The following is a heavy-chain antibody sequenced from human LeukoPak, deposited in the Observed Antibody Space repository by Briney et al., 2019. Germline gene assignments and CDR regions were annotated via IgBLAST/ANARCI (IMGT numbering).Heavy chain of an antibody. CDR2: IPHDGSNK. D-gene: IGHD3-10*01. CDR1: GFIFSNYG. CDR3: AGVYYYGSGSYYRGYFDY. Sequence: GGSLRLSCTTSGFIFSNYGMHWVRQAPGKGLEWVSFIPHDGSNKYYADSVKGRFTISRDNAKNSLYLQMNSLRAEDTAVYYCAGVYYYGSGSYYRGYFDYWGQGTLVTVSS. J-gene: IGHJ4*02. V-gene: IGHV3-30*02.